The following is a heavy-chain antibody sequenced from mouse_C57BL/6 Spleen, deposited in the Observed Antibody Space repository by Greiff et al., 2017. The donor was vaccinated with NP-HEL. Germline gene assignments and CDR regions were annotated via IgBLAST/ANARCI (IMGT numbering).Heavy chain of an antibody. D-gene: IGHD2-4*01. CDR2: ISYDGSN. V-gene: IGHV3-6*01. J-gene: IGHJ2*01. CDR3: AMGLRRGYYFDY. Sequence: VQLKESGPGLVKPSQSLSLTCSVTGYSITSGYYWNWIRQFPGNKLEWMGYISYDGSNNYNPSLKNQISITRDTSKNQFFLKLNSVTTEDTATYYCAMGLRRGYYFDYWGKGTTLTVSS. CDR1: GYSITSGYY.